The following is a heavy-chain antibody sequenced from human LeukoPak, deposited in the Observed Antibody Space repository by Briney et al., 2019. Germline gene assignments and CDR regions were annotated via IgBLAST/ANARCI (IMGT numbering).Heavy chain of an antibody. V-gene: IGHV3-23*01. J-gene: IGHJ4*02. D-gene: IGHD1-7*01. Sequence: GGSLRLSCEGSGFTFDSYAMSWVRQSPGKGLEWVSAVTGTGGNTYHADSVRDRFTTSRDNSKNTVYLQMNSLRAEDTAIYYCAKVHGSWNYRFDFWGQGTLVTVSS. CDR3: AKVHGSWNYRFDF. CDR2: VTGTGGNT. CDR1: GFTFDSYA.